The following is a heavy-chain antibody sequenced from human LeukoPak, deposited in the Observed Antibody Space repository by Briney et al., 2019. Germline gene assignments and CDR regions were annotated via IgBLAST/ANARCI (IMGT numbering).Heavy chain of an antibody. CDR1: GYTFTSYY. CDR2: INPSGGST. CDR3: ARGGGDYYDTGAYFDY. Sequence: ASVKVSCKASGYTFTSYYMHWVRQAPGQGLEWMGIINPSGGSTSYAQKFQGRVTMTRDTSTSTVYMELSSLRSEDMAVYYCARGGGDYYDTGAYFDYWGQGTLVTVSS. D-gene: IGHD3-22*01. J-gene: IGHJ4*02. V-gene: IGHV1-46*01.